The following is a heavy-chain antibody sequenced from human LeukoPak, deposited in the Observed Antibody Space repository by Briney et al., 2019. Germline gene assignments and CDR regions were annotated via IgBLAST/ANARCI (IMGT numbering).Heavy chain of an antibody. CDR1: GFTFSNYW. J-gene: IGHJ4*02. CDR2: IKDDGSEK. CDR3: ARARYSDF. V-gene: IGHV3-7*01. Sequence: GGSLRLSCVAPGFTFSNYWMTWVRQAPGKGLEWVANIKDDGSEKNYADSVKGRFTISRDNAKNSLYLQMNSLRGEDTAVYYCARARYSDFWGQGILVTVSS.